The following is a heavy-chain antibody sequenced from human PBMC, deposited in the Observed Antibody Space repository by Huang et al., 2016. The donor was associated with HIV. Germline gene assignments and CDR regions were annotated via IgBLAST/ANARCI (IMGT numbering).Heavy chain of an antibody. CDR3: ARAGGFEI. D-gene: IGHD2-15*01. CDR1: ELKFSNYC. J-gene: IGHJ3*02. CDR2: VKIDGRTT. Sequence: EEHLVESGGGLVQPGGSLSLSCEASELKFSNYCLQWVRQAPGKGLRWVSRVKIDGRTTDYADSVKGRFTISRENAKNTLYLQMSSLTAEDTAIYYCARAGGFEIWGQGTVVTVSS. V-gene: IGHV3-74*01.